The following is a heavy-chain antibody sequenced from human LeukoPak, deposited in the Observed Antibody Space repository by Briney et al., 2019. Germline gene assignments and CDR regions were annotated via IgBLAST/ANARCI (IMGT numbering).Heavy chain of an antibody. J-gene: IGHJ4*02. CDR2: IKQDGSEK. D-gene: IGHD1-1*01. Sequence: GGSLRLSCAASGFRFSSYWMSWVRQAPGKGLEWVANIKQDGSEKYYVDPVKGRFTISRDNAKNSLYLQMNSLRGADTAVYYCVRDGYPFDFWGQGTLVTVSS. CDR1: GFRFSSYW. V-gene: IGHV3-7*01. CDR3: VRDGYPFDF.